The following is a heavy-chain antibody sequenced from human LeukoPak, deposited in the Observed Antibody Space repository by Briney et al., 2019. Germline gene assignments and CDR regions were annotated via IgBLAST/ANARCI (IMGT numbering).Heavy chain of an antibody. J-gene: IGHJ4*02. Sequence: GGSLRLSCIGSGFTVGDYSMNWVRQAPGKGLEWVGFIRSKAYGGTTERAASVQGRFTISGDDSKSIAYLQMNSLKTEDTAVYYCARFGSGWSLDYWGQGTLVIVSS. CDR2: IRSKAYGGTT. CDR3: ARFGSGWSLDY. V-gene: IGHV3-49*04. D-gene: IGHD6-19*01. CDR1: GFTVGDYS.